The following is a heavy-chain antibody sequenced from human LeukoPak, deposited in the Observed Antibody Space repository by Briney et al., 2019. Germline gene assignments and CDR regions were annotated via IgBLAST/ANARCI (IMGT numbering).Heavy chain of an antibody. Sequence: SETLSLTCTVSGGSITSYYWSWIRQPPGKGLEWIGYIYYSGSTNHNPSLKSRVTMSVDTSKNQFSLKLSSVTAADTAVYCCARGLEGYYYYYYMDVWGKGITVTVSS. CDR2: IYYSGST. CDR3: ARGLEGYYYYYYMDV. D-gene: IGHD2-15*01. J-gene: IGHJ6*03. V-gene: IGHV4-59*01. CDR1: GGSITSYY.